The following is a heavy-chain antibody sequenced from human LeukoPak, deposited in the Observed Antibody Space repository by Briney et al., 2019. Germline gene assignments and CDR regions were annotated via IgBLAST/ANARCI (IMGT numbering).Heavy chain of an antibody. D-gene: IGHD3-9*01. Sequence: PGGSLRLSCAASGFTFSSSSMNWARQAPGKGLEWVSYIGSTSTTLYYADSVRGRFTISRDNAKNSLYLQMNSLRAEDTAVYYCARLEEDYDILTGYYPRPDYGMDVWGQGTTVTVSS. CDR2: IGSTSTTL. V-gene: IGHV3-48*01. CDR3: ARLEEDYDILTGYYPRPDYGMDV. CDR1: GFTFSSSS. J-gene: IGHJ6*02.